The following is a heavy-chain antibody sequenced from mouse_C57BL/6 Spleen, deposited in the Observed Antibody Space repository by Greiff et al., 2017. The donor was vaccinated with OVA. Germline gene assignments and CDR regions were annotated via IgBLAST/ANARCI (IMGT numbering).Heavy chain of an antibody. V-gene: IGHV1-66*01. CDR1: GYSFTSYY. D-gene: IGHD1-1*01. Sequence: LQQSGPELVKPGASVKISCKASGYSFTSYYIHWVKQRPGQGLEWIGWIYPGSGNTKYNEKFKGKATLTADTSSSTAYMQLSSLTSEDSAVYYCARFITTVGYAMDYWGQGTSVTVSS. J-gene: IGHJ4*01. CDR3: ARFITTVGYAMDY. CDR2: IYPGSGNT.